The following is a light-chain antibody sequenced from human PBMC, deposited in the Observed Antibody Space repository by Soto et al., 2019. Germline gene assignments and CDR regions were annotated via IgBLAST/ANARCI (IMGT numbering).Light chain of an antibody. V-gene: IGLV1-51*01. J-gene: IGLJ2*01. CDR3: ATWDNRLSAGL. CDR2: DNY. CDR1: PSNIGNNF. Sequence: QTVVTQPPSVSATPGQKVTISCSGGPSNIGNNFVSWYQRLPGTAPRVIIYDNYERPSGIPDRFSGSKSGTSATLDITGLQTGDEADYYCATWDNRLSAGLFGGGTKVTVL.